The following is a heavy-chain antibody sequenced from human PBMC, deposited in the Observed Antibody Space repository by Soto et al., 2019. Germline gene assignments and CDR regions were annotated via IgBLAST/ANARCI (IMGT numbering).Heavy chain of an antibody. J-gene: IGHJ5*02. CDR1: GDSVSSDSAA. Sequence: QTLSLTCAISGDSVSSDSAAWNWIRPSPSRGLEWLGRTYYRSKWYNDYAVSVKSRITINPDTSKNKFTLQLNAVTPKDTAEYYCASALDCTSTSCNYNWFDPWGHGTLVTVSS. CDR3: ASALDCTSTSCNYNWFDP. D-gene: IGHD2-2*01. CDR2: TYYRSKWYN. V-gene: IGHV6-1*01.